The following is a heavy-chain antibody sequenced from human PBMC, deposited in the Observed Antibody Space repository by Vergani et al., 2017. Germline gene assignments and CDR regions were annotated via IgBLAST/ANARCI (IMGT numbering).Heavy chain of an antibody. Sequence: QVQLQESGPGLVKPSETLSLTCTVSGGSISSYYWSWIRQPPGKGLEWIGYIYYSGSTNYNPSLKSRVTISVDTSKNQFSLKLSSVTAADTAVYYCARQSDGDYMGLYYYYYYYMDVWGKGTTVTVSS. CDR3: ARQSDGDYMGLYYYYYYYMDV. J-gene: IGHJ6*03. V-gene: IGHV4-59*08. CDR1: GGSISSYY. CDR2: IYYSGST. D-gene: IGHD4-17*01.